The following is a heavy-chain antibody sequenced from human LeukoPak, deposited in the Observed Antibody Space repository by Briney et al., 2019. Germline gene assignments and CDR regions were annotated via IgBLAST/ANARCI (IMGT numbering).Heavy chain of an antibody. CDR3: AKGGAYYYVSSGYFDY. CDR2: ISGSGGST. Sequence: PGGSLRLSCAASGFIFSNFAMSWVRQAPGKELEWVSAISGSGGSTYYADSVKGRFTISRDISKNTLFLQMNSLRAEDTAVYYCAKGGAYYYVSSGYFDYGGQGALVTVSS. V-gene: IGHV3-23*01. D-gene: IGHD3-22*01. CDR1: GFIFSNFA. J-gene: IGHJ4*02.